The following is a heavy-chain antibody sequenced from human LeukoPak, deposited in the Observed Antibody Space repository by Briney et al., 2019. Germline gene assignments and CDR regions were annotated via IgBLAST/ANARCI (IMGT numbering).Heavy chain of an antibody. D-gene: IGHD1-26*01. J-gene: IGHJ3*02. Sequence: TAGGSLRLSCAASGFTFSSYRMNWVRQAPGKGLEWVSSISSSSSYIYYADSVKGRFTISRDNAKNSLYLQMNSLRAEDTAVYYCASMYSGSYYDAFDIWGQGTMVTVSS. CDR3: ASMYSGSYYDAFDI. CDR2: ISSSSSYI. CDR1: GFTFSSYR. V-gene: IGHV3-21*01.